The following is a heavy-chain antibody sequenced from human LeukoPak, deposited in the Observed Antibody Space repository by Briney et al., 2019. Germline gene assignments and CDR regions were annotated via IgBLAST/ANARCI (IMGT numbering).Heavy chain of an antibody. CDR2: IYYSGST. D-gene: IGHD6-13*01. J-gene: IGHJ3*02. V-gene: IGHV4-59*01. Sequence: SETLSLTCTVSGGSISSYYWSWIRQPPGKGLEWIGYIYYSGSTNYNPSLKSRVTISVDTSKNQFSLKLSSVTAADTAVYYCARESALGSRSWYHDAFDIWGPGTMVTVSS. CDR3: ARESALGSRSWYHDAFDI. CDR1: GGSISSYY.